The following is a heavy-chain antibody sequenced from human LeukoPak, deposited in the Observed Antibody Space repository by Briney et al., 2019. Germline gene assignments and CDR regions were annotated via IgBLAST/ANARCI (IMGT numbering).Heavy chain of an antibody. V-gene: IGHV3-30*03. CDR2: ISHDGGAR. J-gene: IGHJ5*02. CDR3: ARDWGSSGWYNWFDP. CDR1: GFSIGNYG. D-gene: IGHD6-19*01. Sequence: PGTSLRLSCAVSGFSIGNYGMHWVRQAPDKGLEWVAMISHDGGARYYGDSVKGRLTISRDNSENTLYLQMNSLRVEDTAVYYCARDWGSSGWYNWFDPWGQGTPVTVSS.